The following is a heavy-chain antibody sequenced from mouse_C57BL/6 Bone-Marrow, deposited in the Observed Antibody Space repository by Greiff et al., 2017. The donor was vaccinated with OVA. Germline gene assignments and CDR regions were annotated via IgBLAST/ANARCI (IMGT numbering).Heavy chain of an antibody. V-gene: IGHV7-3*01. J-gene: IGHJ4*01. Sequence: EVKLQESGGGLVQPGGSLSLSCAASGFTFTDYYMSWVRQPPGKALEWLGFIRNKANGYTTEYSASVKGRFTISRDNSQSILYLQMNALRAEDSATYYCASPITTVVATDYYAMDYWGQGTSVTVSS. CDR2: IRNKANGYTT. CDR3: ASPITTVVATDYYAMDY. CDR1: GFTFTDYY. D-gene: IGHD1-1*01.